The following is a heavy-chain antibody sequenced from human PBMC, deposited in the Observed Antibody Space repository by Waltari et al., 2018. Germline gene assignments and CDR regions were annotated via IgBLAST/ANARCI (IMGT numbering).Heavy chain of an antibody. V-gene: IGHV1-8*02. Sequence: QVQLVQSGAEVRKPGASVKVSCKASGYTFTNYDLNWVRLAAGQGPEWMGWMNPGNGNTGFAQKFQGRVTMTRDTSMTTAYMELSSLRSDDTAVYYCARAPRNWGFDFWGQGTLVIVSS. CDR1: GYTFTNYD. D-gene: IGHD7-27*01. J-gene: IGHJ4*02. CDR2: MNPGNGNT. CDR3: ARAPRNWGFDF.